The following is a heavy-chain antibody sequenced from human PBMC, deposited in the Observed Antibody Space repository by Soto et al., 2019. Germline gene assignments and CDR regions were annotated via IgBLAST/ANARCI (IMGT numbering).Heavy chain of an antibody. CDR2: IWYDGSNK. D-gene: IGHD1-26*01. Sequence: GGSLRLSCAAPGFTFSSYGMHWVRQAPGKGLEWVAVIWYDGSNKYYADSVKGRFTISRDNSKNTLYLQMNSLRAEDTAVYYCARDSGSYYVGRIDYWGQGTLVTVSS. J-gene: IGHJ4*02. CDR1: GFTFSSYG. V-gene: IGHV3-33*01. CDR3: ARDSGSYYVGRIDY.